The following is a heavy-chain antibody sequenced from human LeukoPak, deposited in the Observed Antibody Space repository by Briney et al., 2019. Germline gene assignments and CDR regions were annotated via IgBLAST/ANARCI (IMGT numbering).Heavy chain of an antibody. CDR3: AVTLEWYPKFDY. J-gene: IGHJ4*02. CDR2: IIPILGIA. D-gene: IGHD3-3*01. Sequence: GASVKVSCKASGGTFSSYTISWVRQAPGQGLEWMGRIIPILGIANYAQKFQGRVTITADKSTSTASMELSSLRSEDTAVYYCAVTLEWYPKFDYWGQGTLVTVSS. V-gene: IGHV1-69*02. CDR1: GGTFSSYT.